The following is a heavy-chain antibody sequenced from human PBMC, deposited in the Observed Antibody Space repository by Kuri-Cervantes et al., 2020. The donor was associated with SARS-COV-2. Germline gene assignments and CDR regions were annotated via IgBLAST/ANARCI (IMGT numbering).Heavy chain of an antibody. CDR1: GFSFSSYG. D-gene: IGHD3-10*01. J-gene: IGHJ4*02. CDR2: IWYDGSNK. V-gene: IGHV3-33*08. Sequence: GGSLRLSCAASGFSFSSYGMNWVRQAPGKGLEWVAVIWYDGSNKYYADSVKGRFTISRDNSKNTLYLQMNSLRAEDTAVYYCAREGYYYGSGNDYWGQGTLVTVSS. CDR3: AREGYYYGSGNDY.